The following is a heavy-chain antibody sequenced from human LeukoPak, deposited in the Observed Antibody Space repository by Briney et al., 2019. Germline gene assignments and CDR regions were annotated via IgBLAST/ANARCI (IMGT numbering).Heavy chain of an antibody. Sequence: SETLSLTCTVSGGSISSYYWSWIRQPPGKGLEWIGYIYYSGSTNYNPSLKSRVTISVDTSKNQFSLKLSSVTAADTDVYSRARVDPDSSSTLEVFDYWGQGTLVTVSS. CDR2: IYYSGST. D-gene: IGHD6-6*01. CDR1: GGSISSYY. CDR3: ARVDPDSSSTLEVFDY. V-gene: IGHV4-59*01. J-gene: IGHJ4*02.